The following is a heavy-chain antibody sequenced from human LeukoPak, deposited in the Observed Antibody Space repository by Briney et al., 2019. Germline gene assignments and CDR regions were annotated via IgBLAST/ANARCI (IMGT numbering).Heavy chain of an antibody. V-gene: IGHV1-3*04. D-gene: IGHD5-18*01. Sequence: ASVKVSCKASGYTFTNYAMHWVRQAPGQRLEWMGWINTGGDTAYSQKFQGRVTITRDTSASTAYMELSSLRSEDTAVYYCARVNKRGYSYAIDYWGQGTLVTVSS. CDR3: ARVNKRGYSYAIDY. J-gene: IGHJ4*02. CDR2: INTGGDT. CDR1: GYTFTNYA.